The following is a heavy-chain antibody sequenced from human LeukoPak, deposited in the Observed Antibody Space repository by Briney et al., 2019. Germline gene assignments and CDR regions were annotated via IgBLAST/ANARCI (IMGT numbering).Heavy chain of an antibody. Sequence: ASVKVSCKASGYTFTSYAMNWVRQASGQGLEWMGWINTNTGNPTYAQGFTGRFVFSLDTSVSTAYLQISSLKAEDTAVYYCARGPFTFGGVIVRDPWGQGTLVTVSS. V-gene: IGHV7-4-1*02. D-gene: IGHD3-16*02. CDR2: INTNTGNP. J-gene: IGHJ5*02. CDR1: GYTFTSYA. CDR3: ARGPFTFGGVIVRDP.